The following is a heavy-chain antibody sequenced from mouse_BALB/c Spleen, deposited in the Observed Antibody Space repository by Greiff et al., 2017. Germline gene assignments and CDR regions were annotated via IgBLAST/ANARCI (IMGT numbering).Heavy chain of an antibody. Sequence: EVKLVESGGDLVKPGGSLKLSCAASGFTFSSYGMSWVRQTPDKRLEWVATISSGGSYTYYPDSVKGRFTISRDNAKNTLYLQMGSLKSEYTAMYYCARQAPYPMDYWGQGTSVTVSS. J-gene: IGHJ4*01. CDR3: ARQAPYPMDY. CDR1: GFTFSSYG. CDR2: ISSGGSYT. D-gene: IGHD2-10*01. V-gene: IGHV5-6*02.